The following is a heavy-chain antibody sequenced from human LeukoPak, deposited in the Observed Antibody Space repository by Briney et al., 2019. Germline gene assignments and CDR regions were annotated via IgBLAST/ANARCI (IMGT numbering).Heavy chain of an antibody. CDR3: ARAFSYYDSSGYSDPIDY. CDR2: INPNSGGT. V-gene: IGHV1-2*06. Sequence: ASVKVSCKVSGYTFTDYYMHWVQQAPGQGLEWMGRINPNSGGTNYAQKFQGRVTMTRDTSISTAYMELSRLRSDDTAVYYCARAFSYYDSSGYSDPIDYWGQGTLVTVSS. CDR1: GYTFTDYY. J-gene: IGHJ4*02. D-gene: IGHD3-22*01.